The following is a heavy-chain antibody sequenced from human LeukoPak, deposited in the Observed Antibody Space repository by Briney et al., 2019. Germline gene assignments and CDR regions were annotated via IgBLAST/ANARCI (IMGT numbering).Heavy chain of an antibody. D-gene: IGHD3-10*01. CDR3: ASTLNYYGSDY. CDR1: GGSFSGYY. J-gene: IGHJ4*02. CDR2: INHSGST. Sequence: SETLSLTCAVYGGSFSGYYWSWIRQPPGKGLEWIGEINHSGSTNYNPSLKSRVTISVDTSKNQFSLKLSSVTVADTAVYYCASTLNYYGSDYWGQGTLVTVSS. V-gene: IGHV4-34*01.